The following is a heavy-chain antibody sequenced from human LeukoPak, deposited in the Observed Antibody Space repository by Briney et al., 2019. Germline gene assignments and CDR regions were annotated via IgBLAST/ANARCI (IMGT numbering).Heavy chain of an antibody. D-gene: IGHD5-18*01. J-gene: IGHJ4*02. Sequence: GGSLRLSCAASGFTFSSYAMSCVRQAPGKGLESVSAISGSGGSTYYADSVKGRFTISRDNSKNTLYLQMNSLRAEDTAVYYCAKGVGYSYGSPFDYWGQGTLVTVSS. CDR1: GFTFSSYA. CDR3: AKGVGYSYGSPFDY. CDR2: ISGSGGST. V-gene: IGHV3-23*01.